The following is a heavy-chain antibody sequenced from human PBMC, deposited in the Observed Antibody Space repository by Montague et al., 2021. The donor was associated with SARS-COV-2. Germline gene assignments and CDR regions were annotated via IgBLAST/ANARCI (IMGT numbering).Heavy chain of an antibody. J-gene: IGHJ4*02. Sequence: SLRLSCAASGFTFSNYAMSWVRQAPGKELEWVSAITGSGSNTYYADSMKGRFTIFRDNSRNTLYLQINSLRAEDTAVYYCARQNWNDGGDYWGQGTLVTVSS. V-gene: IGHV3-23*01. CDR3: ARQNWNDGGDY. D-gene: IGHD1-1*01. CDR2: ITGSGSNT. CDR1: GFTFSNYA.